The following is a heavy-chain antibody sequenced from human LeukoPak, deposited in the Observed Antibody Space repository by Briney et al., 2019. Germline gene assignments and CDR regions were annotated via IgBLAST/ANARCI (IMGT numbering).Heavy chain of an antibody. Sequence: GGSLRLSCVVSGFTFSDFHMSWLRQAPGKGLEWISYITNSGSDIEYTDSVKGRFTISWDNAKKSLYLEMNTLRAEDTAIYYCACPYRSRFDYWGQGTLVTVSS. V-gene: IGHV3-11*01. J-gene: IGHJ4*02. CDR2: ITNSGSDI. CDR1: GFTFSDFH. CDR3: ACPYRSRFDY. D-gene: IGHD6-13*01.